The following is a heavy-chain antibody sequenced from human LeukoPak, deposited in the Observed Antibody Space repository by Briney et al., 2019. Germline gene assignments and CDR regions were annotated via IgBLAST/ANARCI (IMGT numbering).Heavy chain of an antibody. V-gene: IGHV3-73*01. CDR1: GFTFSGSA. J-gene: IGHJ4*02. CDR2: IRSKANSYAT. Sequence: GGSLRPSCAASGFTFSGSAMHWVRQASGKGLEWVGRIRSKANSYATAYAASVKGRFTISRDDSKNTAYLQMNSLKTEDTAVYYCTRRGSYQFDGDYWGQGTLVTVSS. CDR3: TRRGSYQFDGDY. D-gene: IGHD1-26*01.